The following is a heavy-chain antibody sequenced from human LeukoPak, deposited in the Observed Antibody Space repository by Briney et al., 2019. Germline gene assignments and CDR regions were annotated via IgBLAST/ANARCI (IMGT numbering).Heavy chain of an antibody. CDR3: ARADDESFAFDI. V-gene: IGHV3-11*01. CDR2: ISSSGSTI. J-gene: IGHJ3*02. CDR1: GFTFSDYY. Sequence: GGSLRLSCAASGFTFSDYYMSWIRQAPGKGLEWVSYISSSGSTIYYADSVKGRFTISGDNAKNSLYLQMNSLRAEDTAVYYCARADDESFAFDIWGQGTMVTVSS. D-gene: IGHD3-16*01.